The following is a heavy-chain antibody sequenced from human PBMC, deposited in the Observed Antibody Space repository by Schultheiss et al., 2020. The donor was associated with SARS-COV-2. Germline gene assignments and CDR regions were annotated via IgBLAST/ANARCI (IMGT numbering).Heavy chain of an antibody. D-gene: IGHD3-3*01. Sequence: SETLSLTCTVSGGSISSGGYYWSWIRQPPGKGLEWIGSIYYSGSTYYNPSLKSRVTISVDTSKNQFSLKLSSVTAADTAVYYCARGKFGITIFGVVTRYGMDVWGQGTTVTV. CDR2: IYYSGST. CDR1: GGSISSGGYY. CDR3: ARGKFGITIFGVVTRYGMDV. V-gene: IGHV4-39*07. J-gene: IGHJ6*02.